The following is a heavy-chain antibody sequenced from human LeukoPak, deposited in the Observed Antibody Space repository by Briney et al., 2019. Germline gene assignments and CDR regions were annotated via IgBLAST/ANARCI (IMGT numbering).Heavy chain of an antibody. D-gene: IGHD5-18*01. CDR3: AMGVVRAGYSYGLNY. J-gene: IGHJ4*02. V-gene: IGHV3-33*01. CDR2: IWYDGSNK. Sequence: PGGSLRLSCAASGFTFSSYGMHWVRQAPGKGLEWVAVIWYDGSNKYYADSVKGRFTVSRDNSKNTLYLQMNSLRAEDTAVYYCAMGVVRAGYSYGLNYWGQGTLVTVSS. CDR1: GFTFSSYG.